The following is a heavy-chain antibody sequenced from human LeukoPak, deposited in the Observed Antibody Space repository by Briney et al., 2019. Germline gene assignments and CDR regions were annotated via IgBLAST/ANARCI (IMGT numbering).Heavy chain of an antibody. CDR2: INHSGST. Sequence: PSETLSLTCTVSGYSISSGYYWGWIRQPPGKGLEWIGEINHSGSTNYNPSLKSRVTISVDTSKNQFSLKLSSVTAADTAVYYCARVSGSYYPGWFDPWGQGTLVTVSS. CDR1: GYSISSGYY. V-gene: IGHV4-38-2*02. D-gene: IGHD1-26*01. J-gene: IGHJ5*02. CDR3: ARVSGSYYPGWFDP.